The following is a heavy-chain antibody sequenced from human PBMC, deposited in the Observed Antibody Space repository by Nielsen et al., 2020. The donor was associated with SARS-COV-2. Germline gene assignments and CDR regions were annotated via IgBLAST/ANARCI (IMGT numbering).Heavy chain of an antibody. CDR3: ARIMVVVPAAASYGMDV. V-gene: IGHV3-11*04. D-gene: IGHD2-2*01. Sequence: GESLKISCAASGFTFSDYYMSWIRQAPGKGLEWVSYISSSGSTIYYADSVKGRFTISRDNAKNSLYLQMNSLRAEDTAVYYCARIMVVVPAAASYGMDVWGQGTTVTVSS. CDR1: GFTFSDYY. J-gene: IGHJ6*02. CDR2: ISSSGSTI.